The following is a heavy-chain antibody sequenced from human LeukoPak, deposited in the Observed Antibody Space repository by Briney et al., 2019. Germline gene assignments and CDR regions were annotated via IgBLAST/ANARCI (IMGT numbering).Heavy chain of an antibody. CDR2: ITSSRIYI. V-gene: IGHV3-21*01. CDR1: GFTFSTYS. Sequence: GGSLRLSCAASGFTFSTYSMNWVRQAPGKGLEWVSSITSSRIYIYYADSVKGRFTISRDNAKNSLYLQMNSLRAEDTAVYYCARAMFDGYNYGGCDYWGQGTMVTVSS. D-gene: IGHD5-24*01. CDR3: ARAMFDGYNYGGCDY. J-gene: IGHJ4*02.